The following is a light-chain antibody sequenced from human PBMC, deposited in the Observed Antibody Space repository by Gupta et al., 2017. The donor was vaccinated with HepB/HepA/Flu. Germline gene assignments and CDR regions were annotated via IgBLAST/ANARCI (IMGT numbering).Light chain of an antibody. V-gene: IGKV4-1*01. CDR2: WAS. CDR1: QNVLYSNNEDF. J-gene: IGKJ5*01. CDR3: QQYYDTPIT. Sequence: DIVVTHSPDSLAVSLGAGATINCKSSQNVLYSNNEDFLAGYQQKPGHPPTLLISWASTRESGVPDRCSGSGSGTDFTLTISSLQAEDVAVYYCQQYYDTPITFGQETRLEIK.